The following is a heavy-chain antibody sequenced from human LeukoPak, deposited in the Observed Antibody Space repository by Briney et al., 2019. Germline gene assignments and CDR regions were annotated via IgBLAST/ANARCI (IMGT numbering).Heavy chain of an antibody. Sequence: GGSLRLSCAASAFAVTTTYMSWVRQAPGKGLEWVSALHSGGSTFYAASVKGRFTISRDNSKNKLYLQMDSLRPEDTAVYYCATDGGFGAPEGDNWFDSWGQGTLVTVSS. D-gene: IGHD3-16*01. J-gene: IGHJ5*01. CDR1: AFAVTTTY. CDR2: LHSGGST. V-gene: IGHV3-53*05. CDR3: ATDGGFGAPEGDNWFDS.